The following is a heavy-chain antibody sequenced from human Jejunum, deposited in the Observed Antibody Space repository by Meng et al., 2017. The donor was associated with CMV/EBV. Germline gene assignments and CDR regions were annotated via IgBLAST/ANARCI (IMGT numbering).Heavy chain of an antibody. CDR2: ISSGSNFI. CDR3: ARGRVRGIASAGAMVS. Sequence: TFSTSSMHRVRQAPGKGLEWVSSISSGSNFIYYADSMKGRFTISRDNAKNSLYLQMNSLRAEDTAVYYCARGRVRGIASAGAMVSWGQGTLVTVSS. J-gene: IGHJ5*02. V-gene: IGHV3-21*01. CDR1: TFSTSS. D-gene: IGHD6-13*01.